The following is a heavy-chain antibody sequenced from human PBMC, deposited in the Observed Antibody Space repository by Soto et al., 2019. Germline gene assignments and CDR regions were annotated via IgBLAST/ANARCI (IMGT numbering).Heavy chain of an antibody. CDR3: AGPSSRELELNWFDP. J-gene: IGHJ5*02. CDR2: INAGNGNT. V-gene: IGHV1-3*01. CDR1: GYTFTSYA. Sequence: DSVKVSCKASGYTFTSYAMHWVRQAPGQRLEWMGWINAGNGNTKYSQKFQGRVTITRDTSASTAYMELSILRSEDTAVYYCAGPSSRELELNWFDPWGQGTLVTVSS. D-gene: IGHD1-7*01.